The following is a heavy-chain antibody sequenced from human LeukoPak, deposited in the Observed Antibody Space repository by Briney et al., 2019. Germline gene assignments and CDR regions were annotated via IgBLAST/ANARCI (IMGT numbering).Heavy chain of an antibody. CDR1: GYTFTSYY. J-gene: IGHJ4*02. Sequence: ASVKVSCKASGYTFTSYYMHWARQAPGQGLEWMGIINPSGGSTSYAQKFQGRVTMTRDTSTSTVYMELSSLRSEDTAVYYCAADRDCSNINCYPYKFDYWGQGTLVTVSS. CDR2: INPSGGST. CDR3: AADRDCSNINCYPYKFDY. V-gene: IGHV1-46*01. D-gene: IGHD2-2*01.